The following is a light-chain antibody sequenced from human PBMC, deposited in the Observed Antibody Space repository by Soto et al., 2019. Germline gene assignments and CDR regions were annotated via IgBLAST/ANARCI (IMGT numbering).Light chain of an antibody. CDR2: GAS. CDR1: QTIIGNY. CDR3: EQHVNSVYI. Sequence: ESVLTQSPGTLSLSPGERATLSCRASQTIIGNYLAWYQQKPGQAPRLLIYGASNRATGVPDRFSGSYSGTDFSLTITSLEPEDFAVYYCEQHVNSVYIFGQGNRLEIK. J-gene: IGKJ2*01. V-gene: IGKV3-20*01.